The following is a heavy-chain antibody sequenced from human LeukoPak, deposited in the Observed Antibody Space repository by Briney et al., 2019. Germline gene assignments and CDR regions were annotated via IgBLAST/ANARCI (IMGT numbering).Heavy chain of an antibody. CDR2: ISGSGGST. Sequence: PGGSLTLPCAASVFTFSSYAMRGLRQAPGKGLEGVSAISGSGGSTYYADSVKGRFTISRDNSKNTLYLQMNSLRAEDTAVYYCAHTLYYYGSGSFPFDYWGQGTLVTVSS. CDR3: AHTLYYYGSGSFPFDY. J-gene: IGHJ4*02. D-gene: IGHD3-10*01. CDR1: VFTFSSYA. V-gene: IGHV3-23*01.